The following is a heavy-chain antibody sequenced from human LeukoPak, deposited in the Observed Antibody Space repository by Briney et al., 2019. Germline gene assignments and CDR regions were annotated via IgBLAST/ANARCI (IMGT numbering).Heavy chain of an antibody. Sequence: GESLKISCKGSGYSFTSYWIGWVRQMPGKGLEWMGIIYPGDSDTRYSPPFQGQVTISADKSISTAYLQWSSLKASDTAMYYCARGRVPYDSSGYSFDYWGQGTLVTVSS. CDR1: GYSFTSYW. CDR2: IYPGDSDT. D-gene: IGHD3-22*01. CDR3: ARGRVPYDSSGYSFDY. J-gene: IGHJ4*02. V-gene: IGHV5-51*01.